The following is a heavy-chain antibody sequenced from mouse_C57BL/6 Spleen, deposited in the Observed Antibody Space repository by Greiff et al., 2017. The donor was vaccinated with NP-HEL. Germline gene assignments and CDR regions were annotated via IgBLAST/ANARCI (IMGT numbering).Heavy chain of an antibody. CDR2: INPSSGYT. J-gene: IGHJ4*01. Sequence: QVQLKQSGAELAKPGASVKLSCKASGYTFTSYWMHWVKQRPGQGLEWIGYINPSSGYTKYNQKFKDKATLTADKSSSTAYMQLSSLTYEDSAVYYCASHWDDYAMDYWGQGTSVTVSS. D-gene: IGHD4-1*01. V-gene: IGHV1-7*01. CDR3: ASHWDDYAMDY. CDR1: GYTFTSYW.